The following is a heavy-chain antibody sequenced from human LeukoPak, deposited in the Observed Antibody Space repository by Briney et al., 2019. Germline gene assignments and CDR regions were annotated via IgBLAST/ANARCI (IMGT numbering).Heavy chain of an antibody. D-gene: IGHD3-10*01. CDR1: GGTLSSYA. CDR3: ASRGDGTYYYGSGTRDYYYYYMDV. Sequence: ASVKVSCKASGGTLSSYAISWVRQAPGQGLEWMGGIIPIFGTANYAQKFQGRVTITADESTSTAYMELSSLRSEDTAVYYCASRGDGTYYYGSGTRDYYYYYMDVWGKGTTVTISS. V-gene: IGHV1-69*13. CDR2: IIPIFGTA. J-gene: IGHJ6*03.